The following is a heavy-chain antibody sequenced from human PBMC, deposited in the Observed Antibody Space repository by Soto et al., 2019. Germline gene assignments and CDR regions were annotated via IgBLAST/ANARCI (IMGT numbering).Heavy chain of an antibody. V-gene: IGHV3-23*01. J-gene: IGHJ3*02. Sequence: LRLSCAASGFTFSSYAMSWVRQAPGKGLEWVSAISGSGGSTYYADSVKGRFTISRDNSKNTLYLQMNSLRAEDTAVYYCAKDRIGYCTNGVCSDAFEIWGQGTMVTVSS. CDR3: AKDRIGYCTNGVCSDAFEI. CDR2: ISGSGGST. D-gene: IGHD2-8*01. CDR1: GFTFSSYA.